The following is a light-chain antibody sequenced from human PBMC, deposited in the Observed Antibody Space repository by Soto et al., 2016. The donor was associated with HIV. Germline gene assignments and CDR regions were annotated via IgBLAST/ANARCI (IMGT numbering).Light chain of an antibody. J-gene: IGKJ1*01. Sequence: DIQMTQSPSSLSASVGDRVTITCRASQDIKNSLAWYQQKPGRAPGLLLYAASRLHGGVPSRFSGSGSRTDYTLTINSLQPEDFATYYCQQYYSAPWTFGQGTKVEIK. CDR3: QQYYSAPWT. V-gene: IGKV1-NL1*01. CDR1: QDIKNS. CDR2: AAS.